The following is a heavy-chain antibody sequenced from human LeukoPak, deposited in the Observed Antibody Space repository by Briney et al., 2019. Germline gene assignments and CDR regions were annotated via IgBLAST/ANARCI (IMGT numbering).Heavy chain of an antibody. V-gene: IGHV3-21*01. CDR3: ARENGGYVLSTFDI. CDR1: GFTFSSYS. D-gene: IGHD5-12*01. CDR2: ISSSSSYI. Sequence: KSGGSLRLSCAASGFTFSSYSMNWVRQAPGKGLEWVSSISSSSSYIYYADSVKGRFTISRDNAKNSLYLQMNSLRAEDTAVYYCARENGGYVLSTFDIWGQGTMVTVSS. J-gene: IGHJ3*02.